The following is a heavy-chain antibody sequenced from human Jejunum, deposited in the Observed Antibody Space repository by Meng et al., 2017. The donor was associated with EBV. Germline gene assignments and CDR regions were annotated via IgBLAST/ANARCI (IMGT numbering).Heavy chain of an antibody. J-gene: IGHJ4*02. CDR2: INENGRTT. CDR1: GLPFSTYW. CDR3: SRDLAGPYDD. V-gene: IGHV3-74*01. Sequence: VVDSGGALVQPGGSLSPSCPASGLPFSTYWMHWVRQAPGKGLVWISRINENGRTTTYADSVKGRFTISRDNTKNTLYLQMNNLRAEDTAVYFCSRDLAGPYDDWGQGTLVTVSS.